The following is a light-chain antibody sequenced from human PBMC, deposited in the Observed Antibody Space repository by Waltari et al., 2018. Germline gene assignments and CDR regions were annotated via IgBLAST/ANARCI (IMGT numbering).Light chain of an antibody. Sequence: QMTQSPSTLSASVGGRVTLTFRARQCVSPGLAWYLQTPGKAPFLLIYEASTLGGGVPSRFSGSGSGTEFTLTISSLQPDDFVTYYCQHYHSYPLTFGGGTKVEI. J-gene: IGKJ4*01. CDR2: EAS. CDR1: QCVSPG. V-gene: IGKV1-5*03. CDR3: QHYHSYPLT.